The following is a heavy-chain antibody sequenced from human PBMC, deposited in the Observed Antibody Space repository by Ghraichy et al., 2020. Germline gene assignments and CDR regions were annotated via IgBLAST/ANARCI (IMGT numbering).Heavy chain of an antibody. CDR2: INHSGST. CDR3: ARGRGFKVFDY. CDR1: GGSFSGYY. Sequence: ASLRLSCAVSGGSFSGYYWSWIRQPPGKGLEWIGEINHSGSTNYTPSLKSRVTFSVDTSKNQFSLKLSSVTAADTALYYCARGRGFKVFDYWGQGTLVTVSS. D-gene: IGHD5-24*01. J-gene: IGHJ4*02. V-gene: IGHV4-34*01.